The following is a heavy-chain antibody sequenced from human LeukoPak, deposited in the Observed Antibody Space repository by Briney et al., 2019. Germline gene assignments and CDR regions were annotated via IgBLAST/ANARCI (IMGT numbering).Heavy chain of an antibody. Sequence: SSETLSLTCTVSGGSISSYYWSWIRQPPGKGLEWIGYIYYSGSTNYNPSLKSRVTISVDTSKNQFSLKLSSVTAADTAVYYCARGRSSMVRGYYYYYMDVWGKGTTVTISS. V-gene: IGHV4-59*01. D-gene: IGHD3-10*01. CDR3: ARGRSSMVRGYYYYYMDV. CDR2: IYYSGST. J-gene: IGHJ6*03. CDR1: GGSISSYY.